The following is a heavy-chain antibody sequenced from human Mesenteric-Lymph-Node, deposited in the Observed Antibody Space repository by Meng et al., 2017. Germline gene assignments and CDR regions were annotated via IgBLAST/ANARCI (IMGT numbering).Heavy chain of an antibody. CDR1: GFTFSSYA. Sequence: GESLKISCAASGFTFSSYAMHWVRQAPGKGLEWVAVISYDGSNKYYADSVKGRFTISRDNSKNTLYLRMNSLRAEDTAVYYCARDQMITVTISYYYGMDVWGQGTTVTVSS. CDR3: ARDQMITVTISYYYGMDV. V-gene: IGHV3-30*01. D-gene: IGHD4-17*01. CDR2: ISYDGSNK. J-gene: IGHJ6*02.